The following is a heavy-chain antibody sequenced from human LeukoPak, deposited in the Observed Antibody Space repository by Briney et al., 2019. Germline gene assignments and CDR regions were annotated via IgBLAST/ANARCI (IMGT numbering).Heavy chain of an antibody. CDR1: GFTFSTDA. CDR3: AKEYHDILPRYQTTFDC. J-gene: IGHJ4*02. D-gene: IGHD3-9*01. CDR2: ISDNGAYM. V-gene: IGHV3-23*01. Sequence: GGSLRLSCAASGFTFSTDAMSWVRQAPGKGLEWVSAISDNGAYMYYADSVKGRFTISRDNSKNMVYLQMNSLRAEDTATYYCAKEYHDILPRYQTTFDCWGQGTPVTVSS.